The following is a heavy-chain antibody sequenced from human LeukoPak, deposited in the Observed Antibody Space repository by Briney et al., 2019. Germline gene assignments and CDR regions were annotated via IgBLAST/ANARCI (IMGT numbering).Heavy chain of an antibody. CDR3: ARVVGGFDWLPDYYYYYMDV. V-gene: IGHV1-69*05. CDR1: GGTFSSYA. Sequence: ASVKVSCKASGGTFSSYAISWVRQAPGQGLEWMGGIIPIFGTANYAQKFQGRVTITTDEPTSTAYMELSSLRSEDTAVYYCARVVGGFDWLPDYYYYYMDVWGKGTTVTVSS. CDR2: IIPIFGTA. J-gene: IGHJ6*03. D-gene: IGHD3-9*01.